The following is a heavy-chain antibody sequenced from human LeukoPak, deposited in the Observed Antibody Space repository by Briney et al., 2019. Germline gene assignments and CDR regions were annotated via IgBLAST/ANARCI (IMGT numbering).Heavy chain of an antibody. Sequence: SETLSLTCTVSGGSISSYYWSWIRQPAGKGLEWIGGIYTSGTTNYNPSLKSRVTMSVDTSKNQFSLKLSSVTAADTAVYYCARGVGSGYPYYFEYWGQGTLVTVSS. D-gene: IGHD3-22*01. CDR2: IYTSGTT. CDR3: ARGVGSGYPYYFEY. V-gene: IGHV4-4*07. J-gene: IGHJ4*02. CDR1: GGSISSYY.